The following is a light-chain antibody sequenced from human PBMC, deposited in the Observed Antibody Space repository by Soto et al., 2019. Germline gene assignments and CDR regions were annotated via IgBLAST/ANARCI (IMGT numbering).Light chain of an antibody. CDR1: QSVNSNY. Sequence: EIVLTQSPGTLSLSPGERATLSCRASQSVNSNYLGWYQKKPAQAPRLLIYAASSRATAVPDRFSGSGSGIDFTLTISSLEPEDFAVYYCQQYASSPRTFGQGTRWIS. CDR2: AAS. J-gene: IGKJ1*01. CDR3: QQYASSPRT. V-gene: IGKV3-20*01.